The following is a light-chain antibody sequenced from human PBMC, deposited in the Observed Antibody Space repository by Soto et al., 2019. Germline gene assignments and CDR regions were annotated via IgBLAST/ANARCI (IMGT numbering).Light chain of an antibody. CDR1: PSFSSY. CDR2: AAS. V-gene: IGKV1-39*01. CDR3: QQSYSTPIT. J-gene: IGKJ5*01. Sequence: DIQMTQSPSSLSASVGDRVTITCRESPSFSSYLNWYQQKPGKAPKLLIYAASSLQSGVPSRFSGSGSGTDFTLTISNLQPEDFATYYCQQSYSTPITFGRGTRLEIK.